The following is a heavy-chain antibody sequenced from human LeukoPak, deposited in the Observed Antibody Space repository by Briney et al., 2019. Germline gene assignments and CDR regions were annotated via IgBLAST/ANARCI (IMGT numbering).Heavy chain of an antibody. Sequence: PGGSLRLSCAASGFTFSSPWMSWVRQAPGKGLEWVANIKQDGSEKYYVDSVKGRFTISRDNAKNSLYLQMNSLRAEDTAVYFCARVVPPLYYFDYWGQGTLVTVSS. CDR2: IKQDGSEK. CDR1: GFTFSSPW. D-gene: IGHD3-10*01. CDR3: ARVVPPLYYFDY. V-gene: IGHV3-7*01. J-gene: IGHJ4*02.